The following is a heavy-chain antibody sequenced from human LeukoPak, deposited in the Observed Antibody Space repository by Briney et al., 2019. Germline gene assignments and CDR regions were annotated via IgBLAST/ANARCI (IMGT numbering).Heavy chain of an antibody. CDR3: ARISGYAGY. D-gene: IGHD5-12*01. V-gene: IGHV4-59*08. Sequence: PSETLSLTCTVSGGSISSYYWSWIRQPPGKGLEWIGYIYYNGTTNYNPSLKSRVTISVDTSKNQFSLKLSSVTAADTAVYYCARISGYAGYWGQGTLVTVSS. CDR2: IYYNGTT. CDR1: GGSISSYY. J-gene: IGHJ4*02.